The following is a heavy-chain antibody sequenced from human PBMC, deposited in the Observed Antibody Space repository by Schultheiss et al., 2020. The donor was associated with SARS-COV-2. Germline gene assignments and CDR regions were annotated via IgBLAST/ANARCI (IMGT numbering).Heavy chain of an antibody. CDR3: ARSIPVTLWDYYYYYGMDV. CDR2: IYYSGST. V-gene: IGHV4-39*01. CDR1: GGSISSSSYY. J-gene: IGHJ6*02. D-gene: IGHD4-17*01. Sequence: SETLSLTCTVSGGSISSSSYYWGWIRQPPGKGLEWIGSIYYSGSTYYNPSLKSRVTISVDTSKNQFSLKLSSVTAADTAVYYCARSIPVTLWDYYYYYGMDVLGQGTTVTVAS.